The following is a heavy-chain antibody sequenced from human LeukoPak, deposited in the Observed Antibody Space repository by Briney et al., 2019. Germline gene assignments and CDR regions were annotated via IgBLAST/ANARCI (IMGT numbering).Heavy chain of an antibody. J-gene: IGHJ4*02. CDR2: ISWNSGSI. D-gene: IGHD5-24*01. Sequence: GRSLRLSCAASGFTFDDYAMHWVRHAPGKGLEWVSGISWNSGSIGYADSVKGRFTISRDNAKNSLYLQMNSLRAEDTALYYCAKGAGLGWLQFFDYWGQGTLVTVSS. CDR3: AKGAGLGWLQFFDY. V-gene: IGHV3-9*01. CDR1: GFTFDDYA.